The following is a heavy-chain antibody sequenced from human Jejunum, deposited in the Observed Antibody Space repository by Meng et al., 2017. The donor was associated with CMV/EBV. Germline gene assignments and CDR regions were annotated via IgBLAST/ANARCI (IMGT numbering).Heavy chain of an antibody. V-gene: IGHV7-4-1*02. CDR1: GYSLSRYG. CDR3: TRGDGAHTAKYDF. CDR2: IDTNTGNP. Sequence: SGYSLSRYGINWVREAPGQRLEWMGWIDTNTGNPAYAPDFTGRFVFSLDTSVSTAYLQISSLRAEDTAVYYCTRGDGAHTAKYDFGGRGTLVTVLL. D-gene: IGHD5-18*01. J-gene: IGHJ4*02.